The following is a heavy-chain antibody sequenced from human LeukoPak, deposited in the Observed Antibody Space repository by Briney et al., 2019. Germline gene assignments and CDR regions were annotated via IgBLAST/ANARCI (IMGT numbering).Heavy chain of an antibody. J-gene: IGHJ5*02. CDR3: ARDPRITIFGVPVTMWGFDP. Sequence: EASVKVSCKASGYTFTSYGISWVRQAPGQGLEWMGWISAYNGNTNYAQKLQGRVTMTTDTSTSTAYMELRSLRSDDTAVYYCARDPRITIFGVPVTMWGFDPWGQGTLVTVSS. CDR2: ISAYNGNT. D-gene: IGHD3-3*01. CDR1: GYTFTSYG. V-gene: IGHV1-18*01.